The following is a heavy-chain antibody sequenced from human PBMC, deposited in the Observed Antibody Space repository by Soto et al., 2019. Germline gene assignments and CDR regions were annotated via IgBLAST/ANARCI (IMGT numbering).Heavy chain of an antibody. D-gene: IGHD5-12*01. CDR3: ATDFEWLRSWGGNDFAI. Sequence: QVQLVQSGAEVKKPGASVKVSCKASGYTFTSYGISWVRQAPGQGLEWMGWISAYNGNTNYAQKLQGRVTMTTDTSTSSVYMERRSLRADETAAYYCATDFEWLRSWGGNDFAICGQGTMVTVSS. CDR2: ISAYNGNT. CDR1: GYTFTSYG. J-gene: IGHJ3*02. V-gene: IGHV1-18*01.